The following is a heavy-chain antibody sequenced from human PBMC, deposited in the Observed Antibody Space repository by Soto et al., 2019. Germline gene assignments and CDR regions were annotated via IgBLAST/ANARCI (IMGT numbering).Heavy chain of an antibody. D-gene: IGHD4-17*01. CDR2: ISYDGSNK. V-gene: IGHV3-30-3*01. CDR1: GFTFSRYT. Sequence: GGSLRLSCAASGFTFSRYTMHWVRQAPGKGLEWVAVISYDGSNKYYGDSVKGRFTISRDNSKNTLYLQMNSLRAEDTAVYCCARHDYGKYYFDYWGQGTLVTVSS. CDR3: ARHDYGKYYFDY. J-gene: IGHJ4*02.